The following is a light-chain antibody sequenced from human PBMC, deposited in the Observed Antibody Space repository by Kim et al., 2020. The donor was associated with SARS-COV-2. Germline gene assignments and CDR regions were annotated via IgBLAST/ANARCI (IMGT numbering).Light chain of an antibody. CDR3: CSYAGGYSHVL. V-gene: IGLV2-11*01. CDR1: SSDVGAYKY. J-gene: IGLJ2*01. CDR2: YVN. Sequence: QSALTQPRSVSGSPGQSVTISCTGTSSDVGAYKYVSWYQQHPDRAPKLMIYYVNDRPSGVPDRFSGSKSGNTASLTISGLQAEDEADYYCCSYAGGYSHVLFGGGTQLTVL.